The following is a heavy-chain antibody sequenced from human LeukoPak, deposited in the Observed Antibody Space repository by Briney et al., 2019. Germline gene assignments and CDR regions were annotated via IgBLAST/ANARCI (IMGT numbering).Heavy chain of an antibody. D-gene: IGHD6-13*01. CDR1: GFTVSSNY. Sequence: GGSLRLSCAASGFTVSSNYMSSVRQAPGKGLEWVSVIYSGGSTYYADSVKGRFTISRDNSKNTLYLQMNSLRAEDTAVYYCARDRLSSSSWYAPFDYWGQGTLVTVSS. CDR2: IYSGGST. CDR3: ARDRLSSSSWYAPFDY. J-gene: IGHJ4*02. V-gene: IGHV3-66*02.